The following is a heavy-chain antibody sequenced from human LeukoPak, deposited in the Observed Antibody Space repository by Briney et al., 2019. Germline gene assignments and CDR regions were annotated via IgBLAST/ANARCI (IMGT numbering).Heavy chain of an antibody. Sequence: ASVKVSCKASGYTFTNYGISWVRQAPGQGLEWMGWTSARDGDTSYPQKFQGRVTMTTESSTSTAYVELRSLRSDDTAVYYCVSDGGYRSDYWGQGTLVTVSS. D-gene: IGHD6-13*01. J-gene: IGHJ4*02. CDR3: VSDGGYRSDY. CDR1: GYTFTNYG. V-gene: IGHV1-18*01. CDR2: TSARDGDT.